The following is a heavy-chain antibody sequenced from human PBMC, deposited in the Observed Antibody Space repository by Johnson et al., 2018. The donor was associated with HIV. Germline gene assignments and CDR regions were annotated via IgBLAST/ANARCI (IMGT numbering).Heavy chain of an antibody. J-gene: IGHJ3*02. CDR2: IYSGGSI. V-gene: IGHV3-66*02. CDR3: ARAQTYYDFWSGYDAFDI. Sequence: VQLVESGGGVVQPGRSLRLSCAASGFTFSSNYMSWVRQAPGKGLEWVSVIYSGGSIYYADSVKGRFTIARDNSKNTLYLQMNSLRVEDTAVYYCARAQTYYDFWSGYDAFDIWGQGTMVTVSS. CDR1: GFTFSSNY. D-gene: IGHD3-3*01.